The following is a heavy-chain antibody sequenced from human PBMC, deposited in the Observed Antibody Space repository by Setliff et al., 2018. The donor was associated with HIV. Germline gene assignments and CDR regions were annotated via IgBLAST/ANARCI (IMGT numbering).Heavy chain of an antibody. D-gene: IGHD3-22*01. CDR3: ARAVQGGFYDSSGYL. CDR1: SGSFSTYY. CDR2: INHSGNT. J-gene: IGHJ4*02. Sequence: ASETLSLTCAVYSGSFSTYYWTWIRQPPGKGLEWIGEINHSGNTNYNPSLKSRVTMSVDTSKNQFSLKLNSVTAADTAVYYCARAVQGGFYDSSGYLWGQGTLVTVSS. V-gene: IGHV4-34*01.